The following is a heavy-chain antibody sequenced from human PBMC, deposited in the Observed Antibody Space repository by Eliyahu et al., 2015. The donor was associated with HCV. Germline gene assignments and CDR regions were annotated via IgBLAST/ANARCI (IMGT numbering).Heavy chain of an antibody. D-gene: IGHD2-15*01. Sequence: QVQLVQSGAEVKKPGVSVKVSCXASXYTFTDYXIHWVRQAPGQGLEWMGWINPSSGDSNYAQKFHDWVTMTRDTSINTAHMELRRLISDDTAMYYCAREMGLHCSSGSCWFDPWGQGTLVTVSS. V-gene: IGHV1-2*04. CDR3: AREMGLHCSSGSCWFDP. J-gene: IGHJ5*02. CDR2: INPSSGDS. CDR1: XYTFTDYX.